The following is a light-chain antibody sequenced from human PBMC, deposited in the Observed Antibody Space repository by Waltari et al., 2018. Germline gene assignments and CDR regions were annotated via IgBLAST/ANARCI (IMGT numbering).Light chain of an antibody. J-gene: IGKJ4*01. V-gene: IGKV2-28*01. CDR1: QTLLNSNGYNY. Sequence: DVVMTQSPLFLPVTPGEPASISCRSSQTLLNSNGYNYLVWFLQKPGQSPQLLIYSGSNRASGVPDRFSGSGSGTDFTLKISRVEAEDVGIYYCMQALQSPLTFGGGTKVEI. CDR2: SGS. CDR3: MQALQSPLT.